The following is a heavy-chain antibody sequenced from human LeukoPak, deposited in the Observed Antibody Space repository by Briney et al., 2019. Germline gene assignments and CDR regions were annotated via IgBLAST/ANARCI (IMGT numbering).Heavy chain of an antibody. J-gene: IGHJ4*02. CDR1: GGSISSSSYY. CDR2: INHSGST. D-gene: IGHD2-15*01. V-gene: IGHV4-39*01. CDR3: ARQGGGLH. Sequence: RASETLSLTCTVSGGSISSSSYYWGWIRQPPGKGLEWIGEINHSGSTNYNPSLKSRVTISVDTSKNQFSLKLSSVTAADTAVYYCARQGGGLHWGQGTLVTVSS.